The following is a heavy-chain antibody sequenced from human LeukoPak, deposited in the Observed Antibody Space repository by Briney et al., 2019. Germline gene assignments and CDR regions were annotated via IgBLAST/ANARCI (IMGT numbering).Heavy chain of an antibody. V-gene: IGHV4-38-2*02. D-gene: IGHD5-12*01. CDR2: IYHSGIT. J-gene: IGHJ5*02. CDR3: ARERAGGYRNSWFDP. CDR1: DNSISSGYY. Sequence: SDTLSLTCTVSDNSISSGYYWGWIRQPPGKGLEWIGGIYHSGITYYNPSLKSRVNISVAASKNQFSLKLSSVTAADTAVYYCARERAGGYRNSWFDPWGQGTLVTVSS.